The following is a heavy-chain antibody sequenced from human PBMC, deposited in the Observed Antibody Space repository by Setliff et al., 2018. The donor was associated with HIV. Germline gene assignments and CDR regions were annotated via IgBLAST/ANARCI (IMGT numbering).Heavy chain of an antibody. J-gene: IGHJ4*02. V-gene: IGHV4-61*09. CDR1: GPPIGIGSYC. CDR3: ARRKSGSSYRFFNY. CDR2: ISASGNT. Sequence: SETLSLTCTVSGPPIGIGSYCWTWIRQPAGRGLEWIAHISASGNTKYNPTLQSRVTLSMDPSNDQFSLNLTSMTAADTAVYYCARRKSGSSYRFFNYWGLGSLVTVSS. D-gene: IGHD3-16*02.